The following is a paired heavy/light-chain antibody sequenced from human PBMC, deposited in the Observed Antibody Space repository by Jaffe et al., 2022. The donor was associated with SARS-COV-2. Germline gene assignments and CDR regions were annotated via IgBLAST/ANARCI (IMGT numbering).Heavy chain of an antibody. CDR3: ARAPGIAAAGRFQRTNYGMDV. Sequence: EVQLVESGGGLVQPGGSLRLSCAASGFTFSSYWMSWVRQAPGKGLEWVANIKQDGSEKYYVDSVKGRFTISRDNAKNSLYLQMNSLRAEDTAVYYCARAPGIAAAGRFQRTNYGMDVWGQGTTVTVSS. V-gene: IGHV3-7*01. D-gene: IGHD6-13*01. CDR1: GFTFSSYW. CDR2: IKQDGSEK. J-gene: IGHJ6*02.
Light chain of an antibody. J-gene: IGLJ1*01. V-gene: IGLV3-25*03. CDR1: ALPKQY. CDR2: KDS. Sequence: SYELTQPPSVSVSPGQTARITCSGDALPKQYAYWYQQKPGQAPVLVIYKDSERPSGIPERFSGSSSGTTVTLTISGVQAEDEADYYCQSADSSGTSHVFGTGTKVTVL. CDR3: QSADSSGTSHV.